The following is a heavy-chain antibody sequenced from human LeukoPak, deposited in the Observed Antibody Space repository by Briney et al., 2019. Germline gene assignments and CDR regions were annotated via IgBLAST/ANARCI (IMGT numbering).Heavy chain of an antibody. V-gene: IGHV4-59*08. J-gene: IGHJ6*02. Sequence: PSETLSLTCTVSGASIGSYYWSWIRQPPGKGLEWIGYISQNGYTKYTPSLKSRVTISRDTSENQFSLILSSVTAADTAEYYCTRHDVVAVIGHGMAVWGQGTTVTVSS. CDR3: TRHDVVAVIGHGMAV. CDR2: ISQNGYT. CDR1: GASIGSYY. D-gene: IGHD2-15*01.